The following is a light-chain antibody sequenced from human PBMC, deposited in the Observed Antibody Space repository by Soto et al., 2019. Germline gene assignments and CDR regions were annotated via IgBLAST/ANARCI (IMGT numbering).Light chain of an antibody. CDR1: SGHSSYA. V-gene: IGLV4-69*01. CDR3: QTGGV. CDR2: LNSDGSH. J-gene: IGLJ1*01. Sequence: QSVLTQSPYASASLGASVKLTCTLSSGHSSYAIAWHQQQPEKGPRYLMKLNSDGSHSKGDGIPDRFSGSSSGAERYLTISSLQSEDEADYYCQTGGVFGTGTKLTVL.